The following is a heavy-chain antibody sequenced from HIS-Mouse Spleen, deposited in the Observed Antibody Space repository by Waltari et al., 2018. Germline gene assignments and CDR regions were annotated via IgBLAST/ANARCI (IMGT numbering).Heavy chain of an antibody. Sequence: EVQLVQSGAEVKKPGESLKISCKGSGYSFTSYWIGWVRQMPGKGLGWMGFTYPGDSDTRYSPSFQGQVTISADKSISTAYLQWSSLKASDTAMYYCARHLGIAVAGIAFDIWGQGTMVTVSS. CDR2: TYPGDSDT. J-gene: IGHJ3*02. D-gene: IGHD6-19*01. V-gene: IGHV5-51*01. CDR3: ARHLGIAVAGIAFDI. CDR1: GYSFTSYW.